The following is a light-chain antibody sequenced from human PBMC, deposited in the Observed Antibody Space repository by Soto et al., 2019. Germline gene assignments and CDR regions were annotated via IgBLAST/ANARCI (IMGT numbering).Light chain of an antibody. CDR1: SSDVGGYNY. J-gene: IGLJ2*01. CDR3: SSYTGSSPVV. CDR2: DVS. Sequence: QSALTQPASVSGSPGQSITISCTGTSSDVGGYNYVSWYQQHPGKAPKLMIYDVSNRPSGVSNRFSGSKSGNTASLTISGLQAEEEADYYCSSYTGSSPVVFGGGTKLTVL. V-gene: IGLV2-14*01.